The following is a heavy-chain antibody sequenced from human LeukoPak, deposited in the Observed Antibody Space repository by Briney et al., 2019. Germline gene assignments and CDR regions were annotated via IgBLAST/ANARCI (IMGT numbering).Heavy chain of an antibody. V-gene: IGHV3-66*01. D-gene: IGHD3-16*01. J-gene: IGHJ1*01. CDR1: GFTVSSDY. CDR3: AKDDAWGRYKD. Sequence: GSLRLSCAASGFTVSSDYMSWVRQAPGKGLEWVSVIYIGGSTSYADSVKGRFTISRDTSKNTLYLQMNSLRAEDTAVYYCAKDDAWGRYKDWGQGTLVTVSS. CDR2: IYIGGST.